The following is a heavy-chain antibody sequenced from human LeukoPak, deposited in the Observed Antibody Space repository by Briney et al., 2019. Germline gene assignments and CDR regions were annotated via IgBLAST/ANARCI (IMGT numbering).Heavy chain of an antibody. J-gene: IGHJ4*02. CDR3: TAKYSSGPPGY. CDR2: IRSKFNNDAT. D-gene: IGHD6-19*01. V-gene: IGHV3-73*01. CDR1: GFTFSGSA. Sequence: PGGSLRLSCAASGFTFSGSAMHWVRQASGKGLEWVGRIRSKFNNDATAYAASVNDRFTSSRDDSRLTAYLQMNSLKTEDTAVYYCTAKYSSGPPGYWGQGTLVTVSS.